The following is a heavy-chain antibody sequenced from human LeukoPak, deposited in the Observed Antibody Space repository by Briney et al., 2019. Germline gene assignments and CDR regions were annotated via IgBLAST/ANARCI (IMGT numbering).Heavy chain of an antibody. CDR3: ARVSGGGSGIGASDI. V-gene: IGHV4-30-4*01. CDR1: NGPISSYVLY. Sequence: SETVPHMRTVSNGPISSYVLYGSWIRQPPGKGLDWIAYIYYGGSTDSTPSLKSRVTISVDTSKNQLSLRLTSVTAADTAVYYCARVSGGGSGIGASDIWG. D-gene: IGHD3-10*01. J-gene: IGHJ3*02. CDR2: IYYGGST.